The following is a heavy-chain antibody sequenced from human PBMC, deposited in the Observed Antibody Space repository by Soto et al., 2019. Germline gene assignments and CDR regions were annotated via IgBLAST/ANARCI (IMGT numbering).Heavy chain of an antibody. CDR2: IKQDGSEK. V-gene: IGHV3-7*01. J-gene: IGHJ6*02. D-gene: IGHD3-10*01. CDR1: GFTFSSYW. Sequence: GGSLRLSCAASGFTFSSYWMSWVRQAPGKGLEWVANIKQDGSEKYYVDSVKGRFTISRDNAKNSLYLQMNSLRAEDTAVYYCARDSNMVRGVIHSLSPSGIDYGMDVWGQGTTVTVSS. CDR3: ARDSNMVRGVIHSLSPSGIDYGMDV.